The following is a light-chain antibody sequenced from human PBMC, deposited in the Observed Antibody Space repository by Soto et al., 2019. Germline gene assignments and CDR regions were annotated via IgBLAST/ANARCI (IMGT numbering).Light chain of an antibody. CDR1: SSDVGGYNY. V-gene: IGLV2-14*01. CDR3: SSHTSSSTLLYV. Sequence: QSALTQPASVSGSPGQSITISCTGTSSDVGGYNYVSWYQQHPGKAPKLMIYDVSNRPSGVSNRSSGSKSGNTASLTISGLQAEDEADYYCSSHTSSSTLLYVFGTGTKLTVL. CDR2: DVS. J-gene: IGLJ1*01.